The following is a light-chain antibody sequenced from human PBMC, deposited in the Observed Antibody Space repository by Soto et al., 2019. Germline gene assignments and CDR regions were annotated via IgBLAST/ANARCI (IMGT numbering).Light chain of an antibody. CDR2: GAS. CDR1: QSVSSSY. Sequence: EIVLTQSPGTLYLSPGERATLSCRASQSVSSSYLAWYQQKPGQAPRLLIYGASSRATGIPDRFSGSGSGTDFTLTISGLEPEDCAVYYCQQYGSSPWTFGQGTKVEIK. J-gene: IGKJ1*01. CDR3: QQYGSSPWT. V-gene: IGKV3-20*01.